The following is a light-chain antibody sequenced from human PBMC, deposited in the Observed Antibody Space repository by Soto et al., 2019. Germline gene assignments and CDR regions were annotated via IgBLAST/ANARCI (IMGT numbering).Light chain of an antibody. CDR1: QRLLDSTGYNY. Sequence: DIVMTQSPLSLPVTSGEPASISCRSSQRLLDSTGYNYLDWYLQKPGQSPQLLIYFGSYRASGVPDRFSCSGSGTDFTLRISKVEAEDVGVYYCMQALQTPRTFGQGTKVEIK. J-gene: IGKJ2*01. CDR3: MQALQTPRT. V-gene: IGKV2-28*01. CDR2: FGS.